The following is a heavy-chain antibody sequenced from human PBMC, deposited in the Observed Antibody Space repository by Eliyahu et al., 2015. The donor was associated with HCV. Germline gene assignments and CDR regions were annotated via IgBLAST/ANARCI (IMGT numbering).Heavy chain of an antibody. Sequence: GGLVQPGGSLRLSCAASGFTFSSYDXHWVRQATGKGLEWVSAIGTAGDTYYPGSVKGRFTISRENAKNSLYLQMNSLRAGDTAVYYCARALRSGYYTSYYYYYGMDVWGQGTTVTVSS. CDR2: IGTAGDT. J-gene: IGHJ6*02. D-gene: IGHD3-3*01. CDR3: ARALRSGYYTSYYYYYGMDV. V-gene: IGHV3-13*01. CDR1: GFTFSSYD.